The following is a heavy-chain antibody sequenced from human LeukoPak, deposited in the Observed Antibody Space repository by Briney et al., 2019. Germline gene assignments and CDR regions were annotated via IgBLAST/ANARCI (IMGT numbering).Heavy chain of an antibody. J-gene: IGHJ6*02. Sequence: KASETLPLTCAVYGGSFSGYYWSWIRQPPGKGLEWIGEINHSGSTNYNPSLKSRVTISVDTSKNQFSLKLSSVTAADTAVYYCARDFSMIAVAGKGDWWYGMDVWGQGTTVTVSS. D-gene: IGHD6-19*01. V-gene: IGHV4-34*01. CDR2: INHSGST. CDR1: GGSFSGYY. CDR3: ARDFSMIAVAGKGDWWYGMDV.